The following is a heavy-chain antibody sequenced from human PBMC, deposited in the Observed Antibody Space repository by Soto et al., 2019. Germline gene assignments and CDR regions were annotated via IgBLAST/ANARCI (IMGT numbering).Heavy chain of an antibody. Sequence: SETLSLTCAVYGGSFSGYYWSWIRQPPGQGLEWSGGINHSGSTNYNPSLKSRVTISVDTSKNQFSLKLSSVTAADTAVYYCARSLVNYYDILTGYYGYYYYGMDVWGQGTTVTVSS. J-gene: IGHJ6*02. V-gene: IGHV4-34*01. D-gene: IGHD3-9*01. CDR1: GGSFSGYY. CDR3: ARSLVNYYDILTGYYGYYYYGMDV. CDR2: INHSGST.